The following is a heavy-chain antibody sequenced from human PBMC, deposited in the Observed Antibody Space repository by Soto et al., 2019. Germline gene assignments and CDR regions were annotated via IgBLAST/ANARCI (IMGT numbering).Heavy chain of an antibody. CDR3: ASPDLSYYDSKSNQYYFEY. D-gene: IGHD3-22*01. J-gene: IGHJ4*02. CDR1: GCTFSSYA. V-gene: IGHV1-69*06. Sequence: ASVKVSCKASGCTFSSYAISWVRQAPGQGLEWMGGIIPIFGTANYAQKFQGRVTITADKSTSTAYMELSSLRSEDTAVYYCASPDLSYYDSKSNQYYFEYWGQGTLDIVSS. CDR2: IIPIFGTA.